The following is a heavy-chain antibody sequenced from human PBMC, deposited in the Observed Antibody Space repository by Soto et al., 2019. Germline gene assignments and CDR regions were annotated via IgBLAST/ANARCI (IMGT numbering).Heavy chain of an antibody. J-gene: IGHJ6*02. V-gene: IGHV1-69*08. CDR1: GGTFTSNT. CDR2: IIPMFGIA. D-gene: IGHD2-2*01. Sequence: QVQLVQSGAEVKKPGSSVKVSCKGSGGTFTSNTITWVRQAPGQGLEWMGGIIPMFGIASYAQNFQGRATITADKSTSTAYMELSSLRSEDTAVYYCARDSGRSDVVPAAISAMDVWGQGTTVTVSS. CDR3: ARDSGRSDVVPAAISAMDV.